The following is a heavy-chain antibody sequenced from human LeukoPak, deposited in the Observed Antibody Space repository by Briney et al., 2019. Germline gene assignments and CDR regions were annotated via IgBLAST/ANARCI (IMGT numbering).Heavy chain of an antibody. Sequence: GGSLRLSCAASGFTFSTYGMHWVRQAPGKGLEWVTFIRDDGSSKYYLDSVTGRFTISRDNSKNTLYLQMNSLRAEDTAVYYCARDGTLIAAAGTGFDYWGQGTLVTVSS. CDR2: IRDDGSSK. V-gene: IGHV3-30*02. D-gene: IGHD6-13*01. J-gene: IGHJ4*02. CDR1: GFTFSTYG. CDR3: ARDGTLIAAAGTGFDY.